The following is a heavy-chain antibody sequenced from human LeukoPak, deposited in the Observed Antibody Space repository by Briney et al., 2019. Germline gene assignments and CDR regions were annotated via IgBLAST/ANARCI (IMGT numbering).Heavy chain of an antibody. Sequence: GGSLRLSCAASGFTVSSNYVSWVRQAPGKGLEWVSVIYSGGSTYYADSVKGRFTISRDNSKNTLYLQMNSLRAEGTAVYYCAREVPTGGAFDIWGQGTMVTVSS. J-gene: IGHJ3*02. CDR2: IYSGGST. CDR3: AREVPTGGAFDI. D-gene: IGHD1-14*01. V-gene: IGHV3-66*01. CDR1: GFTVSSNY.